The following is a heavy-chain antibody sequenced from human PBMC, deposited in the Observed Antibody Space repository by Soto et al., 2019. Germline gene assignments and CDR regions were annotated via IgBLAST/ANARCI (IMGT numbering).Heavy chain of an antibody. Sequence: QVQLQESGPGLVKPSQTLSLTCTVSGGSISSGGYYWSWIRQHPGKGLEWIGYIYYSGSTSYNPPPKSPVPTPVDTTKNQLSRKLSSSMAADTAVYSCATYGSGTYKPTTFAYWGQGTLVTVSS. J-gene: IGHJ4*02. CDR2: IYYSGST. D-gene: IGHD3-10*01. CDR1: GGSISSGGYY. V-gene: IGHV4-31*01. CDR3: ATYGSGTYKPTTFAY.